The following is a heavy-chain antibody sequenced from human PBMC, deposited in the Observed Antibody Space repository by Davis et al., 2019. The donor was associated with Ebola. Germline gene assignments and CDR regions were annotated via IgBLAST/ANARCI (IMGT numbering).Heavy chain of an antibody. CDR2: MNPNSGNT. CDR3: ARSSTWPTAQFDP. CDR1: GYTFTSYD. D-gene: IGHD6-13*01. Sequence: ASVKVSCKASGYTFTSYDINWVRQATGQGLEWMGWMNPNSGNTGYAQKFQGRVTMTRNTSISTAYMELSSLRSEDTAVYYCARSSTWPTAQFDPWGQGTLVTVSS. J-gene: IGHJ5*02. V-gene: IGHV1-8*01.